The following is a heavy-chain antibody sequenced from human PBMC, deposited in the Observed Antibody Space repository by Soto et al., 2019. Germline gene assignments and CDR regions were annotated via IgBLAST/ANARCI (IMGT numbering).Heavy chain of an antibody. CDR3: AREVQLSYGMDV. CDR1: GFTVSSNY. J-gene: IGHJ6*02. V-gene: IGHV3-53*01. D-gene: IGHD6-13*01. CDR2: IYSGGST. Sequence: EVQLVESGGGLIQPGGSLRLSCAASGFTVSSNYMSWVRQAPGKGLEWVSVIYSGGSTYYADSVKGRFTISRDNSKNTLYLQMNSLRAGDTAVYYCAREVQLSYGMDVWGQGTTVTVSS.